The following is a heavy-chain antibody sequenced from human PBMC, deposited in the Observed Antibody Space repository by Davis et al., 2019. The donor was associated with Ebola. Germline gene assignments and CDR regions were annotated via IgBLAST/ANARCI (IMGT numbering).Heavy chain of an antibody. J-gene: IGHJ5*02. CDR3: AKGTGSSGWYWFDP. CDR1: GFTFSSYW. Sequence: GESLKISCAASGFTFSSYWMHWVRQAPDKGLEWVAVIWYDGSRKYYGDSVKGRFTISRDNSNNLLYLQMNSLRAEDTAVYYRAKGTGSSGWYWFDPWGQGTLVTVSS. CDR2: IWYDGSRK. V-gene: IGHV3-33*06. D-gene: IGHD6-19*01.